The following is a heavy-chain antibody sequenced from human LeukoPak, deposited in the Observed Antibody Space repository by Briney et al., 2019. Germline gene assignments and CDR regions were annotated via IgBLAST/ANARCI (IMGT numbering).Heavy chain of an antibody. CDR1: GGSIMTTHW. V-gene: IGHV4-4*02. CDR3: AAWGVDYGGNFDYSDY. J-gene: IGHJ4*02. Sequence: SSGTLSLTCAVSGGSIMTTHWWSWVRQPPGKGLEWIGEIYHTGTTNYSPSLKSRLIISVDTSTNQFSLKLSSVTAADTATYYCAAWGVDYGGNFDYSDYWGQGTLVTVSA. CDR2: IYHTGTT. D-gene: IGHD4-23*01.